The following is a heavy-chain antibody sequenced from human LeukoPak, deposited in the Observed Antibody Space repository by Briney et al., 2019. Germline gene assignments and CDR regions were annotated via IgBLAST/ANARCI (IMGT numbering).Heavy chain of an antibody. CDR1: GCTFTSYY. D-gene: IGHD4-17*01. V-gene: IGHV1-46*01. CDR3: ARDLTGDYGATYGMDV. Sequence: ASVKVSCKASGCTFTSYYMHWVRQAPGQGLEWMGIINPSGGSTSYAQKFQGRVTMTRDTSTSTVYMELSSLRSEDTAVYYCARDLTGDYGATYGMDVWGQGTTVTVSS. J-gene: IGHJ6*02. CDR2: INPSGGST.